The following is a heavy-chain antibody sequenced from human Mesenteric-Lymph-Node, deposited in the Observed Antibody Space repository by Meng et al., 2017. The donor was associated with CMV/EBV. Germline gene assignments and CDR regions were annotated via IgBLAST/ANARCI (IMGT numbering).Heavy chain of an antibody. CDR1: GGSFSGYC. V-gene: IGHV4-34*01. CDR3: ARHQRWLKSEGGFNY. J-gene: IGHJ4*02. D-gene: IGHD4-23*01. Sequence: VQLQQWGAGLLESSEALSLPCAVYGGSFSGYCWSWIRQPPGKGLEWIGEINHSGSTNYNPSLKSRVTISVDTSKNQFSLKLSSVTAADTAVYYCARHQRWLKSEGGFNYWGQGTLVTVSS. CDR2: INHSGST.